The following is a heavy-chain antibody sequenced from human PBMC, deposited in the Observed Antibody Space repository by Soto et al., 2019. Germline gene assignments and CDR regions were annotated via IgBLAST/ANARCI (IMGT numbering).Heavy chain of an antibody. CDR2: ISGSGGST. CDR3: AKGRSGYDYFDY. Sequence: EVQLLESGGGLVQPGGSLRLSCAASGFTFSSYAMSWVRQAPGKGLEWVSAISGSGGSTYYADSVKGRFTISRDNSKNTLYLQMNSLRVEDTAVYYCAKGRSGYDYFDYWGQGTLVTVSS. V-gene: IGHV3-23*01. CDR1: GFTFSSYA. J-gene: IGHJ4*02. D-gene: IGHD5-12*01.